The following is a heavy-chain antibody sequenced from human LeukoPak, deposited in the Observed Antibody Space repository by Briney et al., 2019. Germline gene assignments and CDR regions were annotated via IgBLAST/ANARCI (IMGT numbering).Heavy chain of an antibody. CDR3: ARDSVGYDILTGSPVFDY. V-gene: IGHV3-21*03. D-gene: IGHD3-9*01. CDR1: GFTFRTYA. Sequence: GGSLRLSCVASGFTFRTYAMNWVRQAPGKGLEWVSSISSSSSYIYYADSVKGRFTISRDNAKNSLYLQMNSLRAEDTAVYYCARDSVGYDILTGSPVFDYWGQGTLVTVSS. J-gene: IGHJ4*02. CDR2: ISSSSSYI.